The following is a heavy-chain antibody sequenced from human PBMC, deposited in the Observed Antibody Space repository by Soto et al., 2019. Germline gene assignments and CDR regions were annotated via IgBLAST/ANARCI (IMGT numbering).Heavy chain of an antibody. CDR1: GFTFSSYS. CDR2: ISSSSSYI. Sequence: GGSLRLSCAASGFTFSSYSMNWVRQAPGKGLEWVSSISSSSSYIYYADSVMGRFTISRENAKNSLYLQMNSLRAEDTAVYYCARGYSGYDWGAWGQGTLVTVSS. CDR3: ARGYSGYDWGA. J-gene: IGHJ5*02. V-gene: IGHV3-21*01. D-gene: IGHD5-12*01.